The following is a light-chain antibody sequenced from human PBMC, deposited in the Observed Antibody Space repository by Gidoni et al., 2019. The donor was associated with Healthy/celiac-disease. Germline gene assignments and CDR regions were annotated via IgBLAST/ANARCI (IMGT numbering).Light chain of an antibody. V-gene: IGKV1-8*01. Sequence: AIRITHSPSSLSASTGDRVTITCRAIQVISSYLAWYQQKPGKAPKLLIYAASTLQSGVPSRFSGSGSGTDFTLTISCLQAEDFGTYYCKQYYSYPLTFGEGTKVEIK. CDR1: QVISSY. J-gene: IGKJ4*02. CDR2: AAS. CDR3: KQYYSYPLT.